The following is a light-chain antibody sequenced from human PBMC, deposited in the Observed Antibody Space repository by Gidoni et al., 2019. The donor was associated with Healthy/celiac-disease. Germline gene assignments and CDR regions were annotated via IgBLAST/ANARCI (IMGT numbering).Light chain of an antibody. Sequence: GDRVTITCRASQSISSYLNWYQQKPGKAPKLLIYAASSLQSGVPSRFSGSGSGTDFTLTISSLQPEDFATYYCQQNYSTPWTFGQXTKVEIK. CDR1: QSISSY. V-gene: IGKV1-39*01. CDR2: AAS. CDR3: QQNYSTPWT. J-gene: IGKJ1*01.